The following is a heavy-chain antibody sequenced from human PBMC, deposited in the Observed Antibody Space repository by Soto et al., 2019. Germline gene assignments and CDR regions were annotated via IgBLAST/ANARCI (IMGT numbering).Heavy chain of an antibody. J-gene: IGHJ5*02. CDR3: ARSIVAAGNRWFDP. CDR1: GFSLSTSGMR. V-gene: IGHV2-70*04. D-gene: IGHD6-13*01. Sequence: SGPTLVNPTQTLTLTCTFSGFSLSTSGMRVSWIRQPPGKALEWLARIDWDDDKLYSTSLKTRLTISKDTSKNQVVLTMTNMDPVDTATYYCARSIVAAGNRWFDPWGQGTLVTVS. CDR2: IDWDDDK.